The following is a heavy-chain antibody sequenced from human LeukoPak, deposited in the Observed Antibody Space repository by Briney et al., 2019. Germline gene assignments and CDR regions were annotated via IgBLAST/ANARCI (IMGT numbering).Heavy chain of an antibody. CDR1: GFTFDDYA. Sequence: GGSLRLSCAASGFTFDDYAMHWVRQAPGKGLEWVSLISGDGGSTYYADSEKGRFTISRDNSKNSLYLQMNSLRTEDTALYYCAKDPYYYDSSGYYYPDYWGQGTLFTVSS. CDR3: AKDPYYYDSSGYYYPDY. CDR2: ISGDGGST. D-gene: IGHD3-22*01. J-gene: IGHJ4*02. V-gene: IGHV3-43*02.